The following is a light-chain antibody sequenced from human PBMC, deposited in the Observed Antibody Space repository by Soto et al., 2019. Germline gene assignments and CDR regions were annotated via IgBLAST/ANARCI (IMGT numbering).Light chain of an antibody. J-gene: IGKJ1*01. CDR2: DAS. V-gene: IGKV1-5*01. Sequence: DIPMTQSPSTLSASVGDRVTITCRASQNIHRWLAWYQQKPGKAPNLLIYDASRLENGVPSRFSGSGSETDFTLTISGLQPDDFAAYYCQHYNSYPWTFGQGSKVEVK. CDR3: QHYNSYPWT. CDR1: QNIHRW.